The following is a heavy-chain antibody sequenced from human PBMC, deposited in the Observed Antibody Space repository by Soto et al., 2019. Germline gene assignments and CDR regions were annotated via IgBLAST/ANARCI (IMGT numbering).Heavy chain of an antibody. Sequence: PSETLSLTCAVYGGSFSGYYWSWIRQPPGKGLEWIGEINHSGSTNYNPSLKSRVTISVDTSKNQFSLKLSSVTAADTAVYYCARGVRFLSWYYYYGMDVWGQGXTVTVYS. J-gene: IGHJ6*02. D-gene: IGHD3-3*01. CDR2: INHSGST. CDR1: GGSFSGYY. V-gene: IGHV4-34*01. CDR3: ARGVRFLSWYYYYGMDV.